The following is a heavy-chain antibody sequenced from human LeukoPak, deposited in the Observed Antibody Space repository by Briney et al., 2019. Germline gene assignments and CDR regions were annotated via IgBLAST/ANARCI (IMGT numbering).Heavy chain of an antibody. CDR3: ARSPTTIDAFDI. D-gene: IGHD1-26*01. V-gene: IGHV1-8*01. CDR2: MNPNSGNT. J-gene: IGHJ3*02. CDR1: GYTFTSYD. Sequence: ASVKVSCKASGYTFTSYDINWVRQATGQGREWMGWMNPNSGNTGYAQKFQGRVTMTRNTSISTAYMELSSLRSEDTAVYYCARSPTTIDAFDIWGQGTMVTVSS.